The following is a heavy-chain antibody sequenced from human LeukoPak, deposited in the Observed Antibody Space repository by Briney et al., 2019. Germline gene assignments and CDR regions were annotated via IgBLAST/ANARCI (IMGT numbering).Heavy chain of an antibody. D-gene: IGHD3-22*01. Sequence: PGGSLRLSCAASGFTFSSYGMHWVRQAPGKGLEWVAFIRYDGSNKYYADSVKGRFTISRDNSKNTLYLQMNSLGAEDTAVYYCAKTGRDYYDSSGYLNWGQGTLVTVSS. CDR2: IRYDGSNK. V-gene: IGHV3-30*02. CDR3: AKTGRDYYDSSGYLN. J-gene: IGHJ4*02. CDR1: GFTFSSYG.